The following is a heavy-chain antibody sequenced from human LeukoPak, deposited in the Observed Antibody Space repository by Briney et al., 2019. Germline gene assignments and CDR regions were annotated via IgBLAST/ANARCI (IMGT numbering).Heavy chain of an antibody. Sequence: GGSLRLSCAASGFTFSTHGMHWVRQAPGKGLEWVAVISYDGSNKYYADSVKGRFTISRDNSKNTLYLQVNSLRAEDTAVYYRAKGRSSGYYFFDYWGQGTLVTVSS. D-gene: IGHD3-22*01. CDR2: ISYDGSNK. CDR3: AKGRSSGYYFFDY. V-gene: IGHV3-30*18. J-gene: IGHJ4*02. CDR1: GFTFSTHG.